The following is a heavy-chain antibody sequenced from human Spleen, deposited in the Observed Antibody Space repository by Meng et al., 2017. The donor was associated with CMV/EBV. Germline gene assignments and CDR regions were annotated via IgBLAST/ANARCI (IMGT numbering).Heavy chain of an antibody. Sequence: SISSSDYYWGWIRQPPGKGLEWIGSIYYTGSTYYNPSLKSRVTISVDTSKNQFSLKLSSVTAADTAVYYCARPSHYYNSGTSNSEFWGQGILVTVSS. J-gene: IGHJ4*02. D-gene: IGHD3-10*01. CDR2: IYYTGST. V-gene: IGHV4-39*01. CDR3: ARPSHYYNSGTSNSEF. CDR1: SISSSDYY.